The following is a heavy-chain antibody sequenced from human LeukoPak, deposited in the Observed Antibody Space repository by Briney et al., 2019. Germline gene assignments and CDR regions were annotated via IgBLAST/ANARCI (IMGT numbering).Heavy chain of an antibody. D-gene: IGHD5-24*01. CDR2: INSDGSGT. J-gene: IGHJ3*02. CDR3: ARAGEGLQPYGFDM. Sequence: GGSLRLSCAASGFTFSNHWMHWVRQAPGGGLVWVSRINSDGSGTGYADSVKGRFTISRDNAKNTLYLQMSSLRAEDTAVYYCARAGEGLQPYGFDMWGQGTMVTVSS. CDR1: GFTFSNHW. V-gene: IGHV3-74*01.